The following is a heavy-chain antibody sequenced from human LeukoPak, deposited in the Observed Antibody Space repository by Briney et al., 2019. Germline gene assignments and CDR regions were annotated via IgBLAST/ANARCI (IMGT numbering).Heavy chain of an antibody. CDR1: GGTFSSYA. CDR3: ARVGSYDYYYYYMDV. V-gene: IGHV7-4-1*02. CDR2: INTNTGNP. D-gene: IGHD1-26*01. J-gene: IGHJ6*03. Sequence: ASVKVSCKASGGTFSSYAISWVRQAPGQGLGWMGWINTNTGNPTYAQGFTGRFVFSLDTSVSTAYLQISSLKAEDTAVYYCARVGSYDYYYYYMDVWGKGTTVTVSS.